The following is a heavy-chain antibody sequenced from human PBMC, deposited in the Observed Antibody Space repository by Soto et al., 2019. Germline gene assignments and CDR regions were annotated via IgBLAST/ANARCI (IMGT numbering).Heavy chain of an antibody. D-gene: IGHD4-17*01. Sequence: GGSLRLSCAASGFTFSSYGMHWVRQAPGKGLEWVAVIWYDGSNKYYADSVKGRFTISRDNSKNTLYLQMNSLRAEDTAVYYCARGGGDGDYVFDYWGQGTLVTVSS. V-gene: IGHV3-33*01. J-gene: IGHJ4*02. CDR1: GFTFSSYG. CDR3: ARGGGDGDYVFDY. CDR2: IWYDGSNK.